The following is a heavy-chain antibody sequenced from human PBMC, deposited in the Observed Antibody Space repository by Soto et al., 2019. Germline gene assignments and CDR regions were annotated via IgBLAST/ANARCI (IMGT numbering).Heavy chain of an antibody. CDR2: IYYSGST. V-gene: IGHV4-30-4*01. J-gene: IGHJ4*02. CDR1: GGSISSGDYY. CDR3: ARAGGWYTVTIAY. D-gene: IGHD4-17*01. Sequence: SETLSLTCTVSGGSISSGDYYWSWIRQPPGKGLEWIGYIYYSGSTYYNPSLKSRVTISVDTSKNQFSLKLSSVTAADTAVYYCARAGGWYTVTIAYWGQGTLVTVSS.